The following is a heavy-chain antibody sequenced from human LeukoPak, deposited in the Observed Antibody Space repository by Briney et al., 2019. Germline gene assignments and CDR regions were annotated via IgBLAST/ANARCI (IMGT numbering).Heavy chain of an antibody. CDR3: ARGGSSGWYYWYFDL. Sequence: SETLSLTCTVPGVSIRDYYWGWIRQSAKTGLEWIGRVYVSGSTDYNPSLEGRVNMSIDMSKKQFSLKVNAVTAADTAVYYCARGGSSGWYYWYFDLWGRGTRVTVSS. J-gene: IGHJ2*01. CDR1: GVSIRDYY. V-gene: IGHV4-4*07. CDR2: VYVSGST. D-gene: IGHD6-19*01.